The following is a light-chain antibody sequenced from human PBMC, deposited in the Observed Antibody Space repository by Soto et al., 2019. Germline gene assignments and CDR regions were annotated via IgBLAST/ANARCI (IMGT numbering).Light chain of an antibody. Sequence: DILLTQSPSSLSASVGDRVTITCRASQTITNYLHWYQQRSGKAPKLLISTASSLQSGVPSRFSGGGSATDFTLTISSLQPEDFATYYCLQTYNNPLTFGGGTRV. J-gene: IGKJ4*01. V-gene: IGKV1-39*01. CDR2: TAS. CDR3: LQTYNNPLT. CDR1: QTITNY.